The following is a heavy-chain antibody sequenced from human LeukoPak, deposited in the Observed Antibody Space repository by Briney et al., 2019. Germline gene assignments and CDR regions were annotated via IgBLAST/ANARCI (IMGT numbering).Heavy chain of an antibody. J-gene: IGHJ4*02. V-gene: IGHV3-74*01. CDR3: ARGNWNPDF. CDR1: GFTFSSYW. Sequence: GGSLRLSCAASGFTFSSYWMHWVRQAPGKGLARVSRIYSDGSTTNYADSVKGRFTISRDNAKNTVYLQMNSLRAEDTAVYYCARGNWNPDFWGQGTLVTVSS. D-gene: IGHD1-1*01. CDR2: IYSDGSTT.